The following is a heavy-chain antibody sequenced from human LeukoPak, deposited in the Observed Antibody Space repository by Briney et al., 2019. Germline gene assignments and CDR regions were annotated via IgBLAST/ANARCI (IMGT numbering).Heavy chain of an antibody. V-gene: IGHV3-11*06. J-gene: IGHJ4*02. CDR2: ISSSSTYI. Sequence: PGGSLRLSCAASGFTFSDYYMSWIRQAPGKGLEWVSSISSSSTYIYDADSVKGRFTISRDNAKNSLYLQMNSLRAEDTAVYYCARSLGIGPHYFDNWGQGTLVTVSS. CDR3: ARSLGIGPHYFDN. D-gene: IGHD3-16*01. CDR1: GFTFSDYY.